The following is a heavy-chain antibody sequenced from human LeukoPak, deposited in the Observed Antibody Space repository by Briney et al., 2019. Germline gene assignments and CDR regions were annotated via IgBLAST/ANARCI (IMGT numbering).Heavy chain of an antibody. CDR3: ARYPFDGYNYYFDY. CDR1: GGSISSGDYY. J-gene: IGHJ4*02. Sequence: SETLSLTCTVSGGSISSGDYYWSWIRQPPGKGLEWIGYIYYSGSSNYNPSLKSRVTISVDTSKNQFSLKLSSVTAADTAVYYCARYPFDGYNYYFDYWGQGTLVTVSS. D-gene: IGHD5-24*01. CDR2: IYYSGSS. V-gene: IGHV4-61*08.